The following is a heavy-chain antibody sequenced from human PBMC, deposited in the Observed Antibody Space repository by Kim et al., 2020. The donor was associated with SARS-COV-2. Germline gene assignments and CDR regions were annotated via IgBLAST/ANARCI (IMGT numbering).Heavy chain of an antibody. V-gene: IGHV4-39*01. D-gene: IGHD3-16*02. Sequence: SETLSLTCTVSGGSISSSSYYWGWICQPPGKGLEWIGSIYYSGSTYYNPSLKSRVTISVDTSKNQFSLKLSSVTAADTAVYYCARSADYDYVWGSYRSFRPAAAYYFDSWGQGTLVTVSS. CDR2: IYYSGST. CDR1: GGSISSSSYY. CDR3: ARSADYDYVWGSYRSFRPAAAYYFDS. J-gene: IGHJ4*02.